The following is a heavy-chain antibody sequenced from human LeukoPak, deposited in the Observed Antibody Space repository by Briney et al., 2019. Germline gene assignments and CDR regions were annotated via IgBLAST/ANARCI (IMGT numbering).Heavy chain of an antibody. V-gene: IGHV3-30*18. CDR2: ISYYGSNK. CDR3: AKDGPQYCGGDCYFDY. D-gene: IGHD2-21*02. J-gene: IGHJ4*02. CDR1: GFTFSSYG. Sequence: GGSLRLSCAASGFTFSSYGMHWVRQAPGKGLEWVAVISYYGSNKYYADSVKGRFTMSRDNSKNTLYLQMNSLRAEDTAVYYCAKDGPQYCGGDCYFDYWGQGTLVTVSS.